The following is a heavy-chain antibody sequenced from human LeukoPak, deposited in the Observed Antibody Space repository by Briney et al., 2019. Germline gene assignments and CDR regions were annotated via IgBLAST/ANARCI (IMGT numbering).Heavy chain of an antibody. CDR2: IYHTGDT. CDR1: GHSISNGNY. V-gene: IGHV4-38-2*02. D-gene: IGHD3-16*01. Sequence: SETLSLTCTVFGHSISNGNYWGWIRQPPGEGLEWIGSIYHTGDTHYNPSLKSRVTIFVDTFNNQISLRLSSVTAADTAVYYCARGLSHRDAYDYLYNWFDAWGQGTLVTVSS. CDR3: ARGLSHRDAYDYLYNWFDA. J-gene: IGHJ5*02.